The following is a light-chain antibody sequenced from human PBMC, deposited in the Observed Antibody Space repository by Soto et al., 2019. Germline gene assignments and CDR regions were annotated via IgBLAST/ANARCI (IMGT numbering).Light chain of an antibody. J-gene: IGKJ1*01. Sequence: DIQMTQSPSSLSESVGDRVTITCRASQGISTYLNWYQQKPGKAPKLLIYAASSLQSGVSSRFSGSGSETDFTLTISSLQPEDFATYSCQQSYSTTWTFGQGTKVEIQ. CDR2: AAS. V-gene: IGKV1-39*01. CDR3: QQSYSTTWT. CDR1: QGISTY.